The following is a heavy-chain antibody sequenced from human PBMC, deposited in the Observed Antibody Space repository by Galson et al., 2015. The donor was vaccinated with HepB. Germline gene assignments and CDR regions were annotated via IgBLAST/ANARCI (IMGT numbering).Heavy chain of an antibody. J-gene: IGHJ6*02. D-gene: IGHD3-16*01. CDR3: ARSDYGPLLYGMDV. CDR1: GYTFTSYD. V-gene: IGHV1-8*01. Sequence: SVTVSCKASGYTFTSYDINWVRQATGQGLEWMGWMNPNSGNTGYAQKFQGRVTMTRDTSISTAYMELSRLRSDDTAVYYCARSDYGPLLYGMDVWGQGTLVTVSS. CDR2: MNPNSGNT.